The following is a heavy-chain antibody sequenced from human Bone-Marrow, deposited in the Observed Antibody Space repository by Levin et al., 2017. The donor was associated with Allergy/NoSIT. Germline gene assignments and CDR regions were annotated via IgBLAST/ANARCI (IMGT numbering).Heavy chain of an antibody. V-gene: IGHV4-59*01. CDR3: ATLHSSGYFIDY. Sequence: PSETLSLTCTVSGGSISSYYWSWIRQPPGKGLEWIGYIYYSGSTNYNPSLKSRVTISVDTSKNQFSLKLSSVTAADTAVYYCATLHSSGYFIDYWGQGTLVTVSS. CDR1: GGSISSYY. CDR2: IYYSGST. D-gene: IGHD3-22*01. J-gene: IGHJ4*02.